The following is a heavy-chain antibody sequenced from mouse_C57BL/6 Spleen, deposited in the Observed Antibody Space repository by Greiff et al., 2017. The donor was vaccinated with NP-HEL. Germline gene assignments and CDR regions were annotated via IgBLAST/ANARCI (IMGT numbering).Heavy chain of an antibody. CDR1: GFTFSDYY. J-gene: IGHJ1*03. Sequence: EVMLVESEGGLVQPGSSMKLSCTASGFTFSDYYMAWVRQVPEKGLEWVANINYDGSSTYYLDSLKSRFIISRDNAKNILYLQMSSLKSEDTATYYCAREYYGTSYFDVWGTGTTVTVSS. V-gene: IGHV5-16*01. CDR3: AREYYGTSYFDV. D-gene: IGHD1-1*01. CDR2: INYDGSST.